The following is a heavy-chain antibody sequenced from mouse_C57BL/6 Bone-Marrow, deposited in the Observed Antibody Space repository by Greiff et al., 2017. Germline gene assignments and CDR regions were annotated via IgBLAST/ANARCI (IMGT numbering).Heavy chain of an antibody. CDR1: GFTFSDYG. D-gene: IGHD2-1*01. CDR2: ISNLAYSI. Sequence: EVKLQESGGGLVQPGGSLKLSCAASGFTFSDYGMAWVRQAPRKGPEWVAFISNLAYSIYYADTVTGRFTISRENAKNTLYLEMSSLRSEDTAMYYCARVYYGNQAWFAYWGQGTLVTVSA. V-gene: IGHV5-15*01. J-gene: IGHJ3*01. CDR3: ARVYYGNQAWFAY.